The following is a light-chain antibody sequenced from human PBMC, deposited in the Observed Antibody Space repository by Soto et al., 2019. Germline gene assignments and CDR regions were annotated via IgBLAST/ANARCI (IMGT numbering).Light chain of an antibody. V-gene: IGLV1-51*01. Sequence: QSVLTQPPSVSAAPGQKVTISCSGRNSNLGSTSVSWYQRLPGAAPKLLIYDNNKRPSGIPDRFSGSKSGTSATLDITGLQTGDEADYYCGTWDSRLSAGQVFGSGTKVTVL. CDR2: DNN. CDR3: GTWDSRLSAGQV. CDR1: NSNLGSTS. J-gene: IGLJ1*01.